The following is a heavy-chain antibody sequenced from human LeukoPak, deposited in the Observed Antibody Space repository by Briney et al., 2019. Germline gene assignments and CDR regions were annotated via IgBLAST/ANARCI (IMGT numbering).Heavy chain of an antibody. CDR3: ARRTPSGYYDSSGYYYVFDY. CDR1: GGTFSSYA. CDR2: IIPIFGTA. Sequence: SVKVSCKASGGTFSSYAISWVRQAPGQGLEWMGGIIPIFGTANYAQKFQGRVTITADESTSTAYMELSSLRSEDTAVYYCARRTPSGYYDSSGYYYVFDYWGQGTPVTVSS. V-gene: IGHV1-69*13. J-gene: IGHJ4*02. D-gene: IGHD3-22*01.